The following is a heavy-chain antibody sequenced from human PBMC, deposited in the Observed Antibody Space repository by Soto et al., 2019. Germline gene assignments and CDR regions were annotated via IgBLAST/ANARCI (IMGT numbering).Heavy chain of an antibody. J-gene: IGHJ6*02. CDR2: ISAYNGNT. CDR3: ASAEPRYCSGGSGYYYYGMDV. CDR1: GYTFTSYG. V-gene: IGHV1-18*01. Sequence: QVQLVQSGAEVKKPGASVKVSCKASGYTFTSYGISWVRQAPGQGLEWMGWISAYNGNTNYAQKLQGRVTMTTDTSTSTANMEVRSLRSDDTAVYYCASAEPRYCSGGSGYYYYGMDVWGQGTTVTVSS. D-gene: IGHD2-15*01.